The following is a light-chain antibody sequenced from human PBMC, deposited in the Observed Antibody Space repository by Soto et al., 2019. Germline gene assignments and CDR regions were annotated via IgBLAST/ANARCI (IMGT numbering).Light chain of an antibody. CDR2: DAS. CDR3: QQRSDWPLT. V-gene: IGKV3-11*01. J-gene: IGKJ4*01. CDR1: QSVSSY. Sequence: EIVLTQSPATLSLSPGERATLSCRASQSVSSYLAWYQQKPGQAPRLLIYDASNRATGIPARFSGSGSETDFTLTISSLEPEDFAVYYCQQRSDWPLTFGGGTKV.